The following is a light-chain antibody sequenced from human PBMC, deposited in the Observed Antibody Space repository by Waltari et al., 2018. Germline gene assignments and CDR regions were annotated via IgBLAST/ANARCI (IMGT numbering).Light chain of an antibody. CDR2: AAS. V-gene: IGKV1-16*02. CDR1: QGINNF. J-gene: IGKJ3*01. CDR3: QQYNSYPIT. Sequence: IQMTQSPSSLSAPVGDRGLITCQARQGINNFLAWFQQKPGKAPKSLIYAASVLHSGVTANVSGSGSGTDFTLTISSLQPEDFATYYCQQYNSYPITFGPGTKLEIK.